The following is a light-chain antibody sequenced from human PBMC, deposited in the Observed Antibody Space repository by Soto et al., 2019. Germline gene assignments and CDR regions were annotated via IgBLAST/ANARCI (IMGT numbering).Light chain of an antibody. CDR3: QQYNNWPWT. CDR1: QSISDT. V-gene: IGKV3-15*01. CDR2: GAS. Sequence: EIVLTQSPATLSLSPGERATLSCRASQSISDTLAWYQQKPGQAPRLLIYGASRRATSFPARFSGSGSGTEFTLTISSLQSEDFAVYYCQQYNNWPWTFGQGTKVE. J-gene: IGKJ1*01.